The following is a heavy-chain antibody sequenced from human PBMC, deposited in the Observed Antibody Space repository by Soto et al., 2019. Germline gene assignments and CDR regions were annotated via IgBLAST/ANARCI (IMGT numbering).Heavy chain of an antibody. D-gene: IGHD3-3*01. CDR3: ARYTRSGVVEGLGRFDY. J-gene: IGHJ4*02. CDR2: INNSGST. CDR1: GGSFSGYY. Sequence: SETLSLTCAVYGGSFSGYYWSWIRQPPGKGLEWIGEINNSGSTNYNPSLKSRVTISVHTSKNKSSLKLSTVTAADTAVYYCARYTRSGVVEGLGRFDYWGQGTPVTVSS. V-gene: IGHV4-34*01.